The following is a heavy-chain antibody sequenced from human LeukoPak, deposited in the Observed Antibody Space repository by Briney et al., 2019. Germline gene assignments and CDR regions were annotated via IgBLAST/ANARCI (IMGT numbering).Heavy chain of an antibody. CDR3: ARPYDSSGYWHFDY. Sequence: GGSLRLSCAASGFTVSSNYMSWVRQAPGKGLEWVSVIYSGGSTYYADSVQGRFTISRDNSKNTLYLQMNSLRAEDTAVYYCARPYDSSGYWHFDYWGQGTLVTVSS. J-gene: IGHJ4*02. V-gene: IGHV3-66*01. CDR1: GFTVSSNY. D-gene: IGHD3-22*01. CDR2: IYSGGST.